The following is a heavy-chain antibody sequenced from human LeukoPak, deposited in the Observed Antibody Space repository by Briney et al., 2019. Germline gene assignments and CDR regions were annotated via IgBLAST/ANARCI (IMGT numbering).Heavy chain of an antibody. J-gene: IGHJ4*02. CDR2: INPNSGGT. Sequence: ASVKVSCKASVYTFTGYYMHWVRQAPGQGLEWMGWINPNSGGTNYAQKFQGRVTMTRDTSISTAYMELSRLRSDDTAVYYCARAPIGSGWFKGLYYFDYWGQGTLVTVSS. D-gene: IGHD6-19*01. CDR1: VYTFTGYY. V-gene: IGHV1-2*02. CDR3: ARAPIGSGWFKGLYYFDY.